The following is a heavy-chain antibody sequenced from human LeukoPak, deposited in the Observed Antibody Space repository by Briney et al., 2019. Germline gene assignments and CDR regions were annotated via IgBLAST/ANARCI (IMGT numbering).Heavy chain of an antibody. V-gene: IGHV3-21*01. CDR1: GFIVSSYT. J-gene: IGHJ4*02. Sequence: GGSLRLSCAASGFIVSSYTMNWVRQAPGKGLEWVSSISGGSTYIYYADSVKGRFTISRDNTKNSVYLQMNGLRAEDTAIYYCARDGYCNSITCFDYWGQGTLVTVSS. D-gene: IGHD2-2*03. CDR3: ARDGYCNSITCFDY. CDR2: ISGGSTYI.